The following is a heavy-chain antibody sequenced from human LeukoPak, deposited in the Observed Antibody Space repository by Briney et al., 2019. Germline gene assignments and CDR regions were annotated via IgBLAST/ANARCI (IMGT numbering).Heavy chain of an antibody. D-gene: IGHD2-2*01. V-gene: IGHV3-23*01. J-gene: IGHJ3*02. CDR2: ISGSGGST. CDR1: GFTFSSYA. Sequence: PGGSLRLSCAASGFTFSSYAMSWVRQAPGKGLEWVSAISGSGGSTYYADSVKGRFTISRDNSKNTLYLQMNSLRAEDTAVYYCAKGRYCSSTGCFFWSGYYTGIDAFDIWGQGTMVTVSS. CDR3: AKGRYCSSTGCFFWSGYYTGIDAFDI.